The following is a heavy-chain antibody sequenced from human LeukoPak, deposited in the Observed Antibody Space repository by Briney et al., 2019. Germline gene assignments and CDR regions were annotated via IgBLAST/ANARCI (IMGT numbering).Heavy chain of an antibody. CDR2: IIPIFGTA. V-gene: IGHV1-69*13. J-gene: IGHJ4*02. D-gene: IGHD3-22*01. CDR1: GGTFSSYA. Sequence: GASVKVSCKASGGTFSSYAISWVRQAPGQGLEWMGGIIPIFGTANYAQKFQGRVTITADESTSTAYMELSSLRSEDTAVYYCARSHPAAYYYDSSGYYYYFDYWGQGTLVTVSS. CDR3: ARSHPAAYYYDSSGYYYYFDY.